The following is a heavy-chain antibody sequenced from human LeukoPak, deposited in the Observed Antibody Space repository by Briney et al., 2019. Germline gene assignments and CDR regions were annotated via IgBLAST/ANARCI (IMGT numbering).Heavy chain of an antibody. V-gene: IGHV1-18*01. Sequence: ASVKVSCKAPGYTFTSYGISWVRQAPGQGLEWMGWISAYNGNTNYAQKLQGRVTMTTDRSTSTAYMELRSLRSDDTAVYYCARAWDEMATSYFDHWGQGTLVTVSS. CDR3: ARAWDEMATSYFDH. CDR1: GYTFTSYG. J-gene: IGHJ4*02. D-gene: IGHD5-24*01. CDR2: ISAYNGNT.